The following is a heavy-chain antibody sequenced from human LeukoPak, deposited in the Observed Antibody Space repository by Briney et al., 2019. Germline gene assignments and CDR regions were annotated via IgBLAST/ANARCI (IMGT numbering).Heavy chain of an antibody. V-gene: IGHV3-23*01. CDR3: AKENWPTVTTAGHTYFDY. D-gene: IGHD4-17*01. Sequence: PGGSLRLSCAAFDFTFSNYAMSWVRQSPGKGLEWVSGTSGSGGSRYYPDSVKGRFTISRDNSKNTLYLQMNSLRAEDTAIYYCAKENWPTVTTAGHTYFDYWGQGTLVTVSS. J-gene: IGHJ4*02. CDR1: DFTFSNYA. CDR2: TSGSGGSR.